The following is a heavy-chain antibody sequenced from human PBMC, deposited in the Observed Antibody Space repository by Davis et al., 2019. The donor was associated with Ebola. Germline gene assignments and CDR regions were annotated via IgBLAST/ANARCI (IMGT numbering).Heavy chain of an antibody. Sequence: GGSLRLSCAASGFTFSDYYMSWIRQAPGKGLEWVSYISISGSTIYYADSVKGRFTISRDNAKNSLYLQMNSLRAEDTAVYYCARDRLSGYSNYYAMDVWGQGTTVTVSS. CDR3: ARDRLSGYSNYYAMDV. V-gene: IGHV3-11*01. CDR1: GFTFSDYY. CDR2: ISISGSTI. D-gene: IGHD3-22*01. J-gene: IGHJ6*02.